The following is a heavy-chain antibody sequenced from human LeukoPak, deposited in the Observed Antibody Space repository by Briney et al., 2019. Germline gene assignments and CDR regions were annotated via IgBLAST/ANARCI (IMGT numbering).Heavy chain of an antibody. CDR1: GYTFTSYG. CDR3: ARGSPSSSSWLPRDAFDM. CDR2: ISAYNGNT. V-gene: IGHV1-18*01. D-gene: IGHD6-13*01. J-gene: IGHJ3*02. Sequence: ASVKVSCKASGYTFTSYGVSWVRQAPGQGLEWMGWISAYNGNTNYAQKLQGRVTMTTDTSTRTAYMGLRSLRSDDTAVYYCARGSPSSSSWLPRDAFDMGGEGTMVTVSS.